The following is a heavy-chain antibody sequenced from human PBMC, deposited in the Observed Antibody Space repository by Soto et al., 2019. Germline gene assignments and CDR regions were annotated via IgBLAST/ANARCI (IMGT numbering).Heavy chain of an antibody. V-gene: IGHV4-61*02. CDR3: ARSTEKLGNWFDP. Sequence: SETLSLTCTVSGGSISIGGYYWIWIRQPAGKELEWIGRIYIRGSSNYNPSLKSRVIMSVDTSKNQFSLKLTSVTAADTAVYYCARSTEKLGNWFDPWGQGILVTVSS. CDR1: GGSISIGGYY. CDR2: IYIRGSS. D-gene: IGHD4-17*01. J-gene: IGHJ5*02.